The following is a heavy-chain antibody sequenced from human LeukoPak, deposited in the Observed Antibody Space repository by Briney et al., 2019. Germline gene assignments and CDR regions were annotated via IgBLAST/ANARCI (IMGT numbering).Heavy chain of an antibody. CDR2: INSDGRST. V-gene: IGHV3-74*01. J-gene: IGHJ6*02. CDR3: ARPRNDILSGFHYYYGLDV. D-gene: IGHD3-9*01. CDR1: GFTFSSYW. Sequence: GGSLRLSCAASGFTFSSYWMHWVRQAPGQGLVWVSRINSDGRSTSYADSVKGRFTISRDNAKNTLYLQMNSLRAEDTAVYYYARPRNDILSGFHYYYGLDVWGQGTTVTVSS.